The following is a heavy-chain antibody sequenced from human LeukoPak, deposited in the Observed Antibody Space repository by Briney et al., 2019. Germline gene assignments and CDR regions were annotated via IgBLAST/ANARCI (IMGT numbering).Heavy chain of an antibody. CDR1: GYTLTELS. Sequence: ASVKASCKVSGYTLTELSMHWVRQAPGKGLEWMGGFDPEDGETIYAQKFQGRVTMTEDTSTDTAYMELSSLRSEDTAVYYCATGRYYYDSSGLFGYWGQGTLVTVSS. CDR2: FDPEDGET. D-gene: IGHD3-22*01. V-gene: IGHV1-24*01. J-gene: IGHJ4*02. CDR3: ATGRYYYDSSGLFGY.